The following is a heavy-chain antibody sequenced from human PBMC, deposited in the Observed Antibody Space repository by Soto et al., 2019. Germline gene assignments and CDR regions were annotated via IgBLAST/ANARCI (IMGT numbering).Heavy chain of an antibody. Sequence: QGQLLQSGDEVKTPGASVRVSCRASGYPFTSYGISWVRQAPGQGLEWVAWISAYNGKRDTAQKFQGRVTMTLDTSTDTAHMELGDLTSADTAVYYCARGRIVASIHDAFKIWGQGTKVTVSS. J-gene: IGHJ3*02. D-gene: IGHD5-12*01. V-gene: IGHV1-18*01. CDR2: ISAYNGKR. CDR1: GYPFTSYG. CDR3: ARGRIVASIHDAFKI.